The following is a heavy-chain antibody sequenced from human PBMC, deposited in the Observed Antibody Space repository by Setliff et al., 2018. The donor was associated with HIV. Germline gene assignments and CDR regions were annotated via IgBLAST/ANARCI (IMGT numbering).Heavy chain of an antibody. CDR3: ARAGLVQSSSLYSYYFDY. CDR2: VYHSGST. V-gene: IGHV4-59*12. CDR1: GDSISQYY. J-gene: IGHJ4*02. Sequence: PSETLSLTCTVSGDSISQYYWNWIRQPQGKGLEWIGHVYHSGSTNYNPSLKSRVTIAVDKSKNQFSLNVNPVTAADTAVYYCARAGLVQSSSLYSYYFDYWGQGALVTVSS. D-gene: IGHD6-13*01.